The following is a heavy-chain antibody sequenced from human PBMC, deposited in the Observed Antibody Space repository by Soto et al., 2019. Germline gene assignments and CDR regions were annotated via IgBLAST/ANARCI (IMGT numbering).Heavy chain of an antibody. CDR3: ARAYLGRLPRRADYYYALDV. J-gene: IGHJ6*02. D-gene: IGHD1-26*01. CDR1: GFTFSTYD. CDR2: IGSAHDP. V-gene: IGHV3-13*05. Sequence: PGGSLRLSCAASGFTFSTYDMHWVRQVPGKGLEWVSAIGSAHDPYYLGSVKGRFSIPRENAKNSLYLQMNSLTTGDTAVYYCARAYLGRLPRRADYYYALDVWGQGTTVTVSS.